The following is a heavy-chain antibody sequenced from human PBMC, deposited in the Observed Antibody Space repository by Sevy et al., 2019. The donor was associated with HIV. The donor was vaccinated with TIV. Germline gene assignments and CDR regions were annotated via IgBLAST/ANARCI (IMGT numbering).Heavy chain of an antibody. V-gene: IGHV1-69*13. J-gene: IGHJ4*02. Sequence: ASVKVSCKASGGTFSSYAISWVRQAPGQGLEWMGGIIPIFGTANYAQKFQGRVTITADESTSTAYMELSSLRSEDTAVYYCAKAGYSYVPGVHPQYYFDYWGQGTLVTVSS. D-gene: IGHD5-18*01. CDR3: AKAGYSYVPGVHPQYYFDY. CDR1: GGTFSSYA. CDR2: IIPIFGTA.